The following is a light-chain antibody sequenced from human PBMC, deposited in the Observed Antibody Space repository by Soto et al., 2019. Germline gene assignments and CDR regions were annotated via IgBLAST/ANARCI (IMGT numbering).Light chain of an antibody. CDR1: SSDVGGYNY. Sequence: QSALTQPRSVSGSPGQSVTISCTGTSSDVGGYNYVSWYQQHPGKAPKFIIYDVNKRPSGVPDRFSGSKSGTTASLTISGLQADDEADYYCCSYAGSYIMLFGGGTKLTVL. V-gene: IGLV2-11*01. J-gene: IGLJ2*01. CDR3: CSYAGSYIML. CDR2: DVN.